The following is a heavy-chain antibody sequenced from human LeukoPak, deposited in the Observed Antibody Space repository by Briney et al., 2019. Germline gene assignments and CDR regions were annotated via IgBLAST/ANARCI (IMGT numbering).Heavy chain of an antibody. Sequence: SETLSLTCAVYGGSISSYYWSWIRQPAGKGLEWIGRIYTSGSTNYNPSLKSRVTMSVDTSKNQFSLKLSSVTAAGTAVYYCASGYYDSSVFDYWGQGTLVTVSS. V-gene: IGHV4-59*10. J-gene: IGHJ4*02. CDR3: ASGYYDSSVFDY. D-gene: IGHD3-22*01. CDR2: IYTSGST. CDR1: GGSISSYY.